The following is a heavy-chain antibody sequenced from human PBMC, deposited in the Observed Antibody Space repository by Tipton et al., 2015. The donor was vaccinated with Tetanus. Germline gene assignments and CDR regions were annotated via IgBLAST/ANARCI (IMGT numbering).Heavy chain of an antibody. J-gene: IGHJ4*02. V-gene: IGHV3-48*04. CDR2: ISVSGATI. CDR3: ARGMAEASNCGGDCYSDY. Sequence: SLRLSCAASGLSLSRDTMNWVRQAPGKGLEWISYISVSGATIFYADSVKGRFTISRDNSKNSLYLQMNSLRAEDTAVYSCARGMAEASNCGGDCYSDYWGQGTLVTVSS. D-gene: IGHD2-21*02. CDR1: GLSLSRDT.